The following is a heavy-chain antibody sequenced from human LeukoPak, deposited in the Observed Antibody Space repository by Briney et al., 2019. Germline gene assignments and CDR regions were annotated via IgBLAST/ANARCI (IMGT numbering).Heavy chain of an antibody. D-gene: IGHD2-2*01. Sequence: PSETLSLTCTVSGGSISSYYWSWIRQPAGKGLEWIGRIYTSGSTNYNPSLKSRVTMSVDTSKNQFSLKLSSVTAADTAVYYCASTGLGYCSSTSCYFTYWGQGTLVTVSS. CDR1: GGSISSYY. CDR2: IYTSGST. J-gene: IGHJ4*02. V-gene: IGHV4-4*07. CDR3: ASTGLGYCSSTSCYFTY.